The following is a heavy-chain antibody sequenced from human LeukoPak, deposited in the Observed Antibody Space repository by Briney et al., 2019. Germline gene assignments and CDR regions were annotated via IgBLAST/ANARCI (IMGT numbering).Heavy chain of an antibody. V-gene: IGHV3-7*01. CDR2: IKQDGTEK. CDR3: ARDAEVGTLFGVLSRYNWFDP. Sequence: GGSLRLSCAASGFSFSYFWMSWVRQPPGKGLEWVAYIKQDGTEKYYVASVKGRFTTSRDNAKKPLFLQMTSLRAEDTAVYYCARDAEVGTLFGVLSRYNWFDPWGQGALVTVSS. CDR1: GFSFSYFW. D-gene: IGHD3-3*01. J-gene: IGHJ5*02.